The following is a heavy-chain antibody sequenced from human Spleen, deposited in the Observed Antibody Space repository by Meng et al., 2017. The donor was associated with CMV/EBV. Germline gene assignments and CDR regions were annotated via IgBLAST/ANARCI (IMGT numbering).Heavy chain of an antibody. Sequence: GGSLRLSCAASGFTFSAYAMSWVRQAPGQGLEWVSYSGGYSTHYADSVKGRFTISRDNSKYTLYLQMNSLRVDDTAVYYCALSMTGWFDYWGQGTLVTVSS. CDR1: GFTFSAYA. J-gene: IGHJ4*02. D-gene: IGHD6-19*01. V-gene: IGHV3-23*03. CDR2: SGGYST. CDR3: ALSMTGWFDY.